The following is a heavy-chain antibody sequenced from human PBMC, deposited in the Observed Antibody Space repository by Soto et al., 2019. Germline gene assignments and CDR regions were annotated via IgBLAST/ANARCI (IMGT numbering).Heavy chain of an antibody. V-gene: IGHV2-5*02. CDR2: IYWDDDK. Sequence: GSGPTLVNPTQTLTLTCTFSGFSLSTSGVGVGWIRQPPGKALEWLALIYWDDDKRYSPSLKSRLTITKDTSKNQVVLTMTNMDPVDTATYYCAHRRGTSPQTVAHWFDPWGQGTLVTVSS. D-gene: IGHD2-2*01. J-gene: IGHJ5*02. CDR1: GFSLSTSGVG. CDR3: AHRRGTSPQTVAHWFDP.